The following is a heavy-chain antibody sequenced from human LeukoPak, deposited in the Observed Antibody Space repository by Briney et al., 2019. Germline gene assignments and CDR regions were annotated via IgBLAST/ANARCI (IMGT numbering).Heavy chain of an antibody. D-gene: IGHD3-10*01. CDR2: SDGSSA. Sequence: GGSLRLSCAASGYTFSGHWMHWVPHVPGKGLVWVSRSDGSSASYAYSVKGRFTISRDSAKNTVYLQMNSLRAKDTAVYYCARTGTFYFDDWGQGTLVSVSS. CDR1: GYTFSGHW. J-gene: IGHJ4*02. V-gene: IGHV3-74*01. CDR3: ARTGTFYFDD.